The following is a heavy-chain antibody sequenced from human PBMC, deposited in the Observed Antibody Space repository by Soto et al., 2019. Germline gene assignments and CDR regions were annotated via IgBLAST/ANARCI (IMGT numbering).Heavy chain of an antibody. CDR1: GYTFTSYD. V-gene: IGHV1-8*01. CDR3: ARRAETNGWNGFGADKYYFDF. Sequence: ASVKVSCKTSGYTFTSYDIYWVRQATGQGLEWMGWMNPSTGKSRYAQKFQDRVTMTSDTSISTAHMELSSLRYEDTAVYYCARRAETNGWNGFGADKYYFDFWGQGTLVTVSS. J-gene: IGHJ4*02. CDR2: MNPSTGKS. D-gene: IGHD1-1*01.